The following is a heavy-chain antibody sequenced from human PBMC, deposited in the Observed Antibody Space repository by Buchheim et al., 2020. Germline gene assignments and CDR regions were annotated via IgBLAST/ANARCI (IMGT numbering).Heavy chain of an antibody. CDR3: ARVSSLVGFFDF. J-gene: IGHJ4*02. Sequence: EVQLVDSGGGLVQPGGSLRLSCAASGFTFSSYEMNWVRQAPGKGLEWVSYISSSGNTIYYADSVKGRFTISRDNDKNSMYLQMNSLRAEDTAVYYCARVSSLVGFFDFWGQGTL. CDR1: GFTFSSYE. CDR2: ISSSGNTI. V-gene: IGHV3-48*03. D-gene: IGHD1-26*01.